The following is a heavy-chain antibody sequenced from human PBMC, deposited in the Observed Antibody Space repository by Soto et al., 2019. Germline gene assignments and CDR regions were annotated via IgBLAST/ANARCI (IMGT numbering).Heavy chain of an antibody. CDR1: GGSISSYY. CDR3: ARPVGYSSGWHDAFDI. Sequence: NPSETLSLTCTVSGGSISSYYWSWIRQPPGKGLEWIGYIYYSGSTNYNPSLKSRVTISVDTSKNQFSLKLSSVTAADTAVYYCARPVGYSSGWHDAFDIWGQGTMVTVSS. J-gene: IGHJ3*02. V-gene: IGHV4-59*01. CDR2: IYYSGST. D-gene: IGHD6-19*01.